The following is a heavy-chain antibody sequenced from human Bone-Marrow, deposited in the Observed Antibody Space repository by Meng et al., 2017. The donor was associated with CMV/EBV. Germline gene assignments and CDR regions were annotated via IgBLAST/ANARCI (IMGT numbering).Heavy chain of an antibody. CDR2: ISYDGSNK. D-gene: IGHD2-2*02. CDR1: GFTFSDYY. V-gene: IGHV3-30*03. CDR3: ARDRPSLLYLAEYYQH. J-gene: IGHJ1*01. Sequence: GGSLRLSCAASGFTFSDYYMNWVRQAPGKGLEWVAVISYDGSNKYYADSVKGRFTISRDNSKNTLYLQMNSLRAEDTAVYYCARDRPSLLYLAEYYQHWGQGTLVTVSS.